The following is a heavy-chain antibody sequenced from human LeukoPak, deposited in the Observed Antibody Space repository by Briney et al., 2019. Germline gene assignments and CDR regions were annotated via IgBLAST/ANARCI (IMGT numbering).Heavy chain of an antibody. J-gene: IGHJ4*02. Sequence: PGGSLRLSCAASGFTFSDYYMSWIRQAPGKGLEWVSYISSSSSYTNYADSVKGRFTISRDNAKNSLYLQMNSLRAEDTAVYYCARITAAGGETFDYWGQGTLVTVSS. D-gene: IGHD6-13*01. CDR1: GFTFSDYY. CDR3: ARITAAGGETFDY. CDR2: ISSSSSYT. V-gene: IGHV3-11*03.